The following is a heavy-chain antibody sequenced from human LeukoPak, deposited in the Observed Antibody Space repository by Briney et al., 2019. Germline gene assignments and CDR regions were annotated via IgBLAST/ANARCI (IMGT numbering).Heavy chain of an antibody. CDR1: GYTFTSYY. J-gene: IGHJ4*02. CDR3: ARLRGPTDY. D-gene: IGHD5-12*01. Sequence: ASVKVSCETSGYTFTSYYIHWVRQAPGQGLEWMGIINPDGSGTSYAQKFQDRVTMTRDTSTSTVYMELSNLRSEDTAVYYCARLRGPTDYWGQGTLVTVSS. CDR2: INPDGSGT. V-gene: IGHV1-46*01.